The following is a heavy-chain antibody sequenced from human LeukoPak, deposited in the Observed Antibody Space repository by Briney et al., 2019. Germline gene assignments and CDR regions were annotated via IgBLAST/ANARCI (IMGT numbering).Heavy chain of an antibody. D-gene: IGHD6-13*01. CDR2: IYPGDSDT. CDR1: GFTFTSYW. V-gene: IGHV5-51*01. CDR3: AREIAAAGLDY. Sequence: PGGSLRLSCAASGFTFTSYWIGWVRQMPGKGLEWMGIIYPGDSDTRYSPSFQGQVTISADKSISTAYLQWSSLKASDTAMYYCAREIAAAGLDYWGQGTLVTVSS. J-gene: IGHJ4*02.